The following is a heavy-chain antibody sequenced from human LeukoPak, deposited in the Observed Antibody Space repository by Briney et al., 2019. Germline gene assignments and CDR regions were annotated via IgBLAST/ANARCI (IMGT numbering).Heavy chain of an antibody. V-gene: IGHV3-15*01. Sequence: GGSLRLSCAGSGSNFNYAWMTWLRQAPGKGLEWVGRIKSQRDGGATDYAAPVKSRFSLSRDDSRNTVFLQMTSLKTDDTGVYYCTTMVGSPTYWGQGALVAVSS. CDR1: GSNFNYAW. CDR2: IKSQRDGGAT. J-gene: IGHJ4*02. CDR3: TTMVGSPTY. D-gene: IGHD4-23*01.